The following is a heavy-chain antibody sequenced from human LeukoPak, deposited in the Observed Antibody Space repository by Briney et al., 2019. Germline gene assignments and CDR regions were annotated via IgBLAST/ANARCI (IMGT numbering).Heavy chain of an antibody. V-gene: IGHV1-18*01. D-gene: IGHD6-13*01. J-gene: IGHJ5*02. CDR3: ARTDSSRFDP. CDR2: ISAYNGNT. CDR1: GGTFSSYA. Sequence: ASVKVSCKASGGTFSSYAISWVRQAPGQGLEWMGWISAYNGNTNYAQKLQGRVTMTTDTSTSTAYMELRSLRSDDTAVYYCARTDSSRFDPWGQGTLVTVSS.